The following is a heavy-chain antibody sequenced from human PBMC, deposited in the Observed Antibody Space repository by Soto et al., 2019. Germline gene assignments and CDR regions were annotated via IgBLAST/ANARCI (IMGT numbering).Heavy chain of an antibody. CDR3: ARYSTYDPQFFYY. D-gene: IGHD3-22*01. V-gene: IGHV4-59*11. J-gene: IGHJ4*02. CDR2: IYYTGTT. CDR1: GGSINDHY. Sequence: SETLSLTCTVSGGSINDHYWSYIRQSPGKGLEWIGWIYYTGTTSYNPSLGSRLTISVDTSKNQVSLSLNSVTAADTAVYYCARYSTYDPQFFYYWGQGPLGTVS.